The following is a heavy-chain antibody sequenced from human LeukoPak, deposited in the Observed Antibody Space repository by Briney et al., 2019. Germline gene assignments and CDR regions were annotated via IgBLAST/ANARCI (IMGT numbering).Heavy chain of an antibody. CDR2: TYYRSEWYY. CDR3: ARDPGYYYAMDV. Sequence: SQTLSLTCAISGDSVSSNTAAWNWVRQSPSRGLEWLGRTYYRSEWYYDYATSVSSRMAINPDTSKNLFSLQLNSVTPEDTAVYYCARDPGYYYAMDVWGQGTTVTVSS. CDR1: GDSVSSNTAA. D-gene: IGHD2-15*01. J-gene: IGHJ6*02. V-gene: IGHV6-1*01.